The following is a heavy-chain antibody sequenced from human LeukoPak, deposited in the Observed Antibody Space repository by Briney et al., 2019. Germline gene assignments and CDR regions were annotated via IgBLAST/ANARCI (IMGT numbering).Heavy chain of an antibody. J-gene: IGHJ4*02. Sequence: PSETLSLTCTVSGGSVTADNYFWSWTRQPPGEGLEWIGYIYYTAGSYYNPSLKSRVTMSIDASTNQFSLKLNSVTAADTAVYHCGRGLRYSESYVVEYWGLGTLVTVSS. CDR2: IYYTAGS. CDR3: GRGLRYSESYVVEY. D-gene: IGHD1-26*01. CDR1: GGSVTADNYF. V-gene: IGHV4-30-4*08.